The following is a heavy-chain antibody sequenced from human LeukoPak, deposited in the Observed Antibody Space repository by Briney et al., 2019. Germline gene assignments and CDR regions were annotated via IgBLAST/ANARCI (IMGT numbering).Heavy chain of an antibody. CDR1: GLTLNGYW. J-gene: IGHJ4*02. D-gene: IGHD5-18*01. V-gene: IGHV3-74*01. CDR2: INGDASST. Sequence: PGGSLRLSCAASGLTLNGYWMHWVRQAPGKGLVCVSRINGDASSTSYADSVKGRFTISRDNAKSTLYLQMNSLRVEDTAVYYCARARGNTYGYFEYWGQGTLVTVSS. CDR3: ARARGNTYGYFEY.